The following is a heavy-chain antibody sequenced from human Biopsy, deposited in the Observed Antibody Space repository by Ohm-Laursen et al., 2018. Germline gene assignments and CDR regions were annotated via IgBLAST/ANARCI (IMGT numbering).Heavy chain of an antibody. CDR2: ISCTGYT. CDR3: ARGSNEYGGLYFPH. D-gene: IGHD4-23*01. V-gene: IGHV4-59*11. J-gene: IGHJ1*01. Sequence: GTLSLTCSVSGVYISDHYWSWIWQPPGRGLEWIGHISCTGYTSYNASLKSRVTISVDTSRKHFSLRLTSLAAADTAVYYCARGSNEYGGLYFPHWGQGTLVTVSS. CDR1: GVYISDHY.